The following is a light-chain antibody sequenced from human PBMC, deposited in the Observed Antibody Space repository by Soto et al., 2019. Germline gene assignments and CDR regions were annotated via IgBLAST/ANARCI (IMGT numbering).Light chain of an antibody. J-gene: IGKJ1*01. Sequence: EIQMTQSPSTLSGSVGDRVTITCRASQTISSWLAWYQQKPGKAPKLLIYKASTLKSGVPSRISGSGSGTEFTLTISSLQPDDFATYFCQQTYTNPQTFGQGTKVDIK. CDR3: QQTYTNPQT. V-gene: IGKV1-5*03. CDR2: KAS. CDR1: QTISSW.